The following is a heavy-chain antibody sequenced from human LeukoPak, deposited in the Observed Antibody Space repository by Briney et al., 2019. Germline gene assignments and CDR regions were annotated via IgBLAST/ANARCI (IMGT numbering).Heavy chain of an antibody. D-gene: IGHD3-22*01. V-gene: IGHV4-34*01. J-gene: IGHJ6*03. CDR3: ASATGYYYDSSGYYYYYYMDV. CDR1: GGSFSGYY. Sequence: PSETLSLTCAVYGGSFSGYYWSWIRQPPGKGLEWIGEINHSGSTNYNPSLKSRVTISVDTSKNQSSLKLSSVTAADTAVYYCASATGYYYDSSGYYYYYYMDVWGKGTTVTVSS. CDR2: INHSGST.